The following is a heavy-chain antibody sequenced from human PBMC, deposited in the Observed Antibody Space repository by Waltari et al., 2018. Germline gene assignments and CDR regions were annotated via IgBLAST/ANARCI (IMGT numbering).Heavy chain of an antibody. Sequence: EVRWVESGGGLVQPGRSLGLPCTVSGFTFVHLALHLFRLAPGKGLEWVSGISWNSDDIGYADSVRGRFTISRDNAKNSLYLQMNSLRVEDTALYYSTNLGHSSSTGYYFYYMDVWGKGTTVTVSS. CDR1: GFTFVHLA. V-gene: IGHV3-9*01. CDR2: ISWNSDDI. J-gene: IGHJ6*03. CDR3: TNLGHSSSTGYYFYYMDV. D-gene: IGHD6-6*01.